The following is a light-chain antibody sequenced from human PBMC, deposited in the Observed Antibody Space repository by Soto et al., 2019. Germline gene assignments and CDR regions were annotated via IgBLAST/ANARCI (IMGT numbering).Light chain of an antibody. CDR1: QSFRGL. Sequence: EVVLTQSPVTLSKSPGERATLSCRASQSFRGLLAWYQQKPGQAPRLLIYDAYNRATGIPPRFSGSGSGTDFTLTISSLEPEDSAVYYCQQRPMWPITFGQRTRLE. CDR2: DAY. J-gene: IGKJ5*01. CDR3: QQRPMWPIT. V-gene: IGKV3-11*01.